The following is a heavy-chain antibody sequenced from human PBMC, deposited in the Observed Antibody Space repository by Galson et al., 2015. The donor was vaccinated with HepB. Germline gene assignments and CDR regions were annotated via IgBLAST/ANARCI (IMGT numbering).Heavy chain of an antibody. CDR3: ARDLGIQLWWTAQSDY. CDR2: ISSSSSTI. Sequence: LRLSCAASGFTFSSYSMNWVRQAPGKGLEWVSYISSSSSTIYYADSVKGRFTISRDNAKNSLYLQMNGLRDEDTAVYYCARDLGIQLWWTAQSDYWGQGTLVTVSS. CDR1: GFTFSSYS. D-gene: IGHD5-18*01. J-gene: IGHJ4*02. V-gene: IGHV3-48*02.